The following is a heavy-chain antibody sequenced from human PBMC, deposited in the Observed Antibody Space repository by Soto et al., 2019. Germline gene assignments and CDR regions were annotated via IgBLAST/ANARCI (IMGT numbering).Heavy chain of an antibody. CDR3: ARERDYGDNSGAP. Sequence: GGSLRLSCAASGFTFSAYAMHWVRQAPGKGLEWVAVVSHDVTTKTHADAVKGRFTISRDNSKNTMYLQMNNLSAEDTAVYYCARERDYGDNSGAPWGQGTPVTVSS. CDR1: GFTFSAYA. J-gene: IGHJ5*02. CDR2: VSHDVTTK. V-gene: IGHV3-30-3*01. D-gene: IGHD4-17*01.